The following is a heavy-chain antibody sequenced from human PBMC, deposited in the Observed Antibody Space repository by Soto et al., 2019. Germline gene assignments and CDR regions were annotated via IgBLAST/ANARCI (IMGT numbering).Heavy chain of an antibody. V-gene: IGHV3-23*01. J-gene: IGHJ6*03. CDR1: GFTFSMYA. CDR3: AKEGAWRLNYYYYYMDV. D-gene: IGHD3-3*01. Sequence: EVQLLESGGGLVQPGGSLRLSCAASGFTFSMYAMSWVRQAPGKGLEWVSAISGSGDRTDYADSVKGRFTISRDNSKSTLYLQMNSLRAEHTAVYYCAKEGAWRLNYYYYYMDVWGKGNTVTVSS. CDR2: ISGSGDRT.